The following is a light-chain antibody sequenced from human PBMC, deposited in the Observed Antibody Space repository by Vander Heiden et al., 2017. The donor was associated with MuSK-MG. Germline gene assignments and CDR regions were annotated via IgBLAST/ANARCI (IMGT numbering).Light chain of an antibody. Sequence: EIVLPQSPATLSLSPGERATLSCSGRQSLSSYLALYQQQPGQAPRLLIYDAANRATGSPARFSGSGSGTDFTLTISSLEPEDVAVDYCQQRSNWPPGYTFGQGTKLEIK. CDR1: QSLSSY. CDR2: DAA. J-gene: IGKJ2*01. V-gene: IGKV3-11*01. CDR3: QQRSNWPPGYT.